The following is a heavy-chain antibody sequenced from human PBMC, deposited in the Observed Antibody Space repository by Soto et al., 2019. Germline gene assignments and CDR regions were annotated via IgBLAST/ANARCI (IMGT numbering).Heavy chain of an antibody. J-gene: IGHJ6*02. Sequence: LSLSCAVSGGSVRSYYMSWIRQPAGRGLEWIGRFHTSGSTNYNPSLKSRVAMSVDTSKNQFSLNLRSVTAADTAVYYCTTTTEFYYDYDGMDVWGQGTTVTVSS. D-gene: IGHD1-1*01. CDR1: GGSVRSYY. CDR2: FHTSGST. CDR3: TTTTEFYYDYDGMDV. V-gene: IGHV4-4*07.